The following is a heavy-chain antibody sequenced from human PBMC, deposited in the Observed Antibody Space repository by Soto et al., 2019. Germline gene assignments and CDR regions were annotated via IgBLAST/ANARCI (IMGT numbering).Heavy chain of an antibody. J-gene: IGHJ6*02. CDR3: ARVVSIAAAGTYYYGMDV. CDR2: TYYRSKWYN. D-gene: IGHD6-13*01. V-gene: IGHV6-1*01. CDR1: GESVSSNSAA. Sequence: QTLSLTCAMSGESVSSNSAAWNWIRQSPSRGLEWLGRTYYRSKWYNDYAVSVKSRITINPDTSKNQFSLQLNSVTPEDTAVYYCARVVSIAAAGTYYYGMDVWGQGTTVTVSS.